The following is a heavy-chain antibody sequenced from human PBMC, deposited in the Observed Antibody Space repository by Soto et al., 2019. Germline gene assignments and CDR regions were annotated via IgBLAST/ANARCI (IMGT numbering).Heavy chain of an antibody. CDR3: ARDLSGYCSGGSCYSLSWFDP. D-gene: IGHD2-15*01. Sequence: SETLSLTCTVSGGSISSGDYYWSWIRQPPGKGLEWIGYIYYSGSTYYNPSLKSRVTISVDTSKNQFSLKLSSVTAADTAVYYCARDLSGYCSGGSCYSLSWFDPWGQGSSVTV. V-gene: IGHV4-30-4*01. CDR1: GGSISSGDYY. CDR2: IYYSGST. J-gene: IGHJ5*02.